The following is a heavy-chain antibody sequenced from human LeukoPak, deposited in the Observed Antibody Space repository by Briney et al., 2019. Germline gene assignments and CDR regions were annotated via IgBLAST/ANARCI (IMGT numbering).Heavy chain of an antibody. Sequence: GGSLRLSCAASGFTFSRYEMNWVRQAPGKGLEWVSYISSSGNTIYYADSVKGRFTISRDNAKNSLYLQMNSLRAEDTAVYYCARAEQYYYDSSGYYYDYWGQGTLVTVSS. CDR2: ISSSGNTI. CDR3: ARAEQYYYDSSGYYYDY. D-gene: IGHD3-22*01. CDR1: GFTFSRYE. J-gene: IGHJ4*02. V-gene: IGHV3-48*03.